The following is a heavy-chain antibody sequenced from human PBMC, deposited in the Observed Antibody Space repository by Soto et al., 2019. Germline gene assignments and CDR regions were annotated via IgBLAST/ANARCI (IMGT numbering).Heavy chain of an antibody. Sequence: GASVKRSCKAAVYTLSIDVISRGLLAPGQGLEWMGGISAYNGNTNYAQKFQGRVTITADESTSTAYMELSSLRSEDTAVYYCARSFYCSGGSCYGLYNWFAPWGQGTLVTVSS. V-gene: IGHV1-18*01. CDR3: ARSFYCSGGSCYGLYNWFAP. CDR1: VYTLSIDV. CDR2: ISAYNGNT. D-gene: IGHD2-15*01. J-gene: IGHJ5*02.